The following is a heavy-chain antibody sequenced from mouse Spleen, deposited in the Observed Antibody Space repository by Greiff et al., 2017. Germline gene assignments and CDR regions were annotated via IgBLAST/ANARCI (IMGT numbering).Heavy chain of an antibody. Sequence: EVKLMESGPGLVKPSQSLSLTCSVTGYSITSGYYWNWIRQFPGNKLEWMGYISYDGSNNYNPSLKNRISITRDTSKNQFFLKLNSVTTEDTATYYCARHWDWYFDVWGAGTTVTVSS. V-gene: IGHV3-6*01. J-gene: IGHJ1*01. CDR1: GYSITSGYY. D-gene: IGHD4-1*01. CDR3: ARHWDWYFDV. CDR2: ISYDGSN.